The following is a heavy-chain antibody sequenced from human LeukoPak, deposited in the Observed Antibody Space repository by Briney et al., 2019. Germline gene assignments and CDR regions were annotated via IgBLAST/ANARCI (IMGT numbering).Heavy chain of an antibody. Sequence: KASETLSLTCTVSGGSISSSSYYWGWIRQPPGKGLEWIGSIYYSGSTYYNPSLKSRVTISVDTSKNQFSLKLSSVTAADTAVYYCAREVEYSSSEERADDAFDIWGQGTMVTVSS. D-gene: IGHD6-6*01. CDR3: AREVEYSSSEERADDAFDI. CDR1: GGSISSSSYY. J-gene: IGHJ3*02. CDR2: IYYSGST. V-gene: IGHV4-39*07.